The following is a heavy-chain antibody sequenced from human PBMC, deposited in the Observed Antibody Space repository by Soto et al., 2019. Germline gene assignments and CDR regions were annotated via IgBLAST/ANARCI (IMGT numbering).Heavy chain of an antibody. CDR3: ARRRPYSGNGMDV. CDR2: INAGNGNT. CDR1: GYTFTSYA. J-gene: IGHJ6*02. D-gene: IGHD5-18*01. Sequence: ASVKVSCKASGYTFTSYAIHWVRQAPGQRLEWMGWINAGNGNTKNSQKFQGRVTITRDTSASTAYMELSSLRSEDTAVYYCARRRPYSGNGMDVWGQGTTVTVSS. V-gene: IGHV1-3*01.